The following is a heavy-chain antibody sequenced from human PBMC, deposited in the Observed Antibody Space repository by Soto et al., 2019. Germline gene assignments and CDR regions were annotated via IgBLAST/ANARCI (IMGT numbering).Heavy chain of an antibody. CDR1: GYTFTSYD. CDR2: IIPIFGTA. J-gene: IGHJ4*02. V-gene: IGHV1-69*13. Sequence: SVKVSCKASGYTFTSYDINWVRQATGQGLEWMGGIIPIFGTANYAQKFQGRVTITADESTSTAYMELSSLRSEDTAVYYCARDGGVYYFDYWGQGTLVTVSS. CDR3: ARDGGVYYFDY. D-gene: IGHD2-8*02.